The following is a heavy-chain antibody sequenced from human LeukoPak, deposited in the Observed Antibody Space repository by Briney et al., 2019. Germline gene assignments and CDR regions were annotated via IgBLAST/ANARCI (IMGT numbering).Heavy chain of an antibody. CDR1: GFTFSSYG. Sequence: GGSLRLSCAASGFTFSSYGMHWVRQAPGKGLERVAVISYDGSNKYYADSVKGGFTISRDNSKNTLYLQMSSVRVDDTAVYYCARDRGRYYDSRGFYWGYYFDSWGQGILVTVST. CDR3: ARDRGRYYDSRGFYWGYYFDS. D-gene: IGHD3-22*01. J-gene: IGHJ4*02. CDR2: ISYDGSNK. V-gene: IGHV3-30*03.